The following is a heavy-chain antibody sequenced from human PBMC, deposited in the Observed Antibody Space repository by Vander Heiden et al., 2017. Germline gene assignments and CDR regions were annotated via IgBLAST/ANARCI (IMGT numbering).Heavy chain of an antibody. D-gene: IGHD2-15*01. Sequence: QLQLVQSGAEVKKPGSSVYVPCKASGRTFSSYAISWVRQAAGQGLEWMGGIIPIFGTANYAQKFQGRVTITADESTSTAYMELSSLRSEDTAVYYCARVVVGVYYFDYWGQGTLVTVSS. CDR2: IIPIFGTA. J-gene: IGHJ4*02. V-gene: IGHV1-69*01. CDR3: ARVVVGVYYFDY. CDR1: GRTFSSYA.